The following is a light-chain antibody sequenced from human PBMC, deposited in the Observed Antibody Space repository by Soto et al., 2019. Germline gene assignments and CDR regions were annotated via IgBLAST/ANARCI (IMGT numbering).Light chain of an antibody. CDR3: QQYYSAPWT. CDR2: WAS. Sequence: DIVMTQSPDSLAVSLGERATINCESSQSVLYSSNNKNYLAWYQQKPGQPPKLLIYWASTRESGVPDRFSGSGSRTDFTLTISSLQADDVAVYYCQQYYSAPWTFGQGTKVEIK. J-gene: IGKJ1*01. CDR1: QSVLYSSNNKNY. V-gene: IGKV4-1*01.